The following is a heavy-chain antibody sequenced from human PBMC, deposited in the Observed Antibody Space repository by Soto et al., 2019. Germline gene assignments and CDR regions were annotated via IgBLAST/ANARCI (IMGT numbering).Heavy chain of an antibody. D-gene: IGHD2-2*01. CDR1: GFTFSDYY. J-gene: IGHJ6*02. CDR3: ARDYEPQLLFHYYYGMDV. Sequence: GGSLRLSCAASGFTFSDYYMSWIRQAPGKGLEWVSYISSSGSTIYYADSVKGRFTISRDNAKNSLYLQMNSLRAEDTAVYYCARDYEPQLLFHYYYGMDVWGQGTTVTVSS. CDR2: ISSSGSTI. V-gene: IGHV3-11*01.